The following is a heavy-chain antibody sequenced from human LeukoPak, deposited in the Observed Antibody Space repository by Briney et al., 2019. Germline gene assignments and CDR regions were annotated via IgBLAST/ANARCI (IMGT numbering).Heavy chain of an antibody. V-gene: IGHV1-69*13. J-gene: IGHJ4*02. CDR1: GGTFSSYA. CDR2: IIPIFGTA. CDR3: ARDGAYGTGHLDY. Sequence: GASVKVSCQASGGTFSSYAISWVRQGPGQGLEWMGGIIPIFGTANYAQKFQGRVTITADESTSTAYMELSSLRSEDTAVYYCARDGAYGTGHLDYWGQGTLVTVSS. D-gene: IGHD1-1*01.